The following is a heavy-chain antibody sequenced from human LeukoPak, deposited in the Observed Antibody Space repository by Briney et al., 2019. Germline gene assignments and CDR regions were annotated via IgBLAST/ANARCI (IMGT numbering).Heavy chain of an antibody. CDR1: GLTVSSNY. D-gene: IGHD4-17*01. J-gene: IGHJ3*02. CDR3: ARTGDGDSYIGAFDI. V-gene: IGHV3-53*01. CDR2: IYRSGST. Sequence: GGSLRLSCAASGLTVSSNYMSWVRQAPGKGLEWVSVIYRSGSTYYADSVKGRFTISRDGSKNTLYLQMNSLRAEDTAVYYCARTGDGDSYIGAFDIWGQGTMVTVSS.